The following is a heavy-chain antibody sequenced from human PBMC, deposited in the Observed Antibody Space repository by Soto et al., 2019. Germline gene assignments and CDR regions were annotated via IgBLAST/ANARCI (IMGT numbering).Heavy chain of an antibody. Sequence: EVQLLESGGGLVQPGGSLRLSCAVSGFTFSSHAMSWVRQAPGKGLECVSSITGSGASSYYADSVKGRFTISRDKSKNTLYLQMNSLRAEATAVYYCAKDLQFSGLLSAQTFDYWGQGTQVTVSS. V-gene: IGHV3-23*01. CDR3: AKDLQFSGLLSAQTFDY. D-gene: IGHD6-19*01. CDR1: GFTFSSHA. CDR2: ITGSGASS. J-gene: IGHJ4*02.